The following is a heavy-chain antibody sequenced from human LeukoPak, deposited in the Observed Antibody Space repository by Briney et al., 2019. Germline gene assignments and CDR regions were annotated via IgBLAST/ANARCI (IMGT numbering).Heavy chain of an antibody. CDR3: ARDELAYCGGDCPLYFDY. V-gene: IGHV1-69*04. CDR2: IIPILGIA. D-gene: IGHD2-21*01. Sequence: ASVKVSCKASGGTFSSYAISWVRQAPGQGLEWMGRIIPILGIANYAQKFQGRVTITADKSTSTAYMELSNLRSEDTAVYYCARDELAYCGGDCPLYFDYWGQGTLVTVSS. J-gene: IGHJ4*02. CDR1: GGTFSSYA.